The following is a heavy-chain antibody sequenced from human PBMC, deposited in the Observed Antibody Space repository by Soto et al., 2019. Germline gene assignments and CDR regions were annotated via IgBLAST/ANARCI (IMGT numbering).Heavy chain of an antibody. D-gene: IGHD3-22*01. CDR3: AGVNRNNWFDP. Sequence: QLQLQESGPGLVKPSETLSLTCTVSGGSISSSNYYWGWIRQPPGKGLEWIGSIYYSGSTYYNPSLKSRVTICVDTSKNQFSLKLSSVTAADTAVYYCAGVNRNNWFDPWGQGTLVTVSS. CDR2: IYYSGST. J-gene: IGHJ5*02. V-gene: IGHV4-39*01. CDR1: GGSISSSNYY.